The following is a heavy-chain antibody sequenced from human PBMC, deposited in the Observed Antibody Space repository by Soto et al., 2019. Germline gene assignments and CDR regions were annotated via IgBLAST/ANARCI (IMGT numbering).Heavy chain of an antibody. CDR3: ARDSYDSRGYSALGDY. CDR1: GVNFSSYS. J-gene: IGHJ4*02. CDR2: ISSSSSTI. D-gene: IGHD3-22*01. Sequence: PGGSLRLSSAASGVNFSSYSRNWVRQAPGKGLEWVSYISSSSSTIYYADSVKGRFTISRDNAKNSLYLQMNSLRAEDTAVYYCARDSYDSRGYSALGDYWGQGTLVTVSS. V-gene: IGHV3-48*01.